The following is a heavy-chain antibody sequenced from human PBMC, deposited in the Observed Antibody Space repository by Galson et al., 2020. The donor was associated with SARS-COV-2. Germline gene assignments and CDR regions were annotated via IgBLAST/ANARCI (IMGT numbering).Heavy chain of an antibody. CDR2: ISWNSGSI. CDR3: AKERYCGGDCYDWYFDL. Sequence: GGSLRLSCAASGFTFDDYAMHWVRQARGKGLEWVSGISWNSGSIGYADSVKGRFTISRDNAKNSLYLQMNSLRAEDTALYYCAKERYCGGDCYDWYFDLWGRGTLVTVSS. D-gene: IGHD2-21*02. J-gene: IGHJ2*01. CDR1: GFTFDDYA. V-gene: IGHV3-9*01.